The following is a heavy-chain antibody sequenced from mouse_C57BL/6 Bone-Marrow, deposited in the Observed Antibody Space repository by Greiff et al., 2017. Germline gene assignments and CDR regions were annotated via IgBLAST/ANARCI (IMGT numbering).Heavy chain of an antibody. CDR3: TTGDYDGAWFAY. D-gene: IGHD2-4*01. Sequence: EVKLMESGAELVRPGASVKLSCTASGFNIKDDYMHWVKQRPEQGLEWIGWIDPENGDTEYASKVQGKATITADTSSNTAYLQLSSLTSEDTAVYYCTTGDYDGAWFAYWGQGTLVTVSA. J-gene: IGHJ3*01. CDR1: GFNIKDDY. CDR2: IDPENGDT. V-gene: IGHV14-4*01.